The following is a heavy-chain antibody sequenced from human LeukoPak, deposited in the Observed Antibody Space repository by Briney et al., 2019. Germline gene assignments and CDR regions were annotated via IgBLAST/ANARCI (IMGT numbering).Heavy chain of an antibody. CDR2: ISYGGSNK. CDR1: GFTFSSYS. V-gene: IGHV3-30*03. J-gene: IGHJ4*02. Sequence: GGSLRLSCAASGFTFSSYSMNWVRQAPGKGLEWVAVISYGGSNKYYADSVKGRFTISRDNSKNTLYLQMNSLRAEDTAVYYCARESHSSSSVVLYFDYWGQGTLVTVSS. CDR3: ARESHSSSSVVLYFDY. D-gene: IGHD6-6*01.